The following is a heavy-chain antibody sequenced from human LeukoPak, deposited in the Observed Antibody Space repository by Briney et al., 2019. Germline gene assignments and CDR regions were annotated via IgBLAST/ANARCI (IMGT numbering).Heavy chain of an antibody. D-gene: IGHD4-11*01. V-gene: IGHV4-39*07. J-gene: IGHJ6*03. CDR3: ARVHTVTGRYWGYYYYYMDV. CDR2: IYYSGST. Sequence: PSETLSLTCTVSGGSISSSSYYWGWIRQPPGKGLEWIGSIYYSGSTYYNPSLKSRVTISVDTSKNQFSLKLSSVTAADTAVYYCARVHTVTGRYWGYYYYYMDVWGKGTTVTVSS. CDR1: GGSISSSSYY.